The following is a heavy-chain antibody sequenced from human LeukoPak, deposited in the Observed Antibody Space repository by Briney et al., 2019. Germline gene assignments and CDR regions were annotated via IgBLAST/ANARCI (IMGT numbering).Heavy chain of an antibody. Sequence: PSETLSLTCAVYGGSFSGYYWSWIRQPPGKGLEWIGEINHSGSTNYNPSLKSRVTISVDTSKNQFSLKLSSVTAADTAVYYCGVVAANYYYGMDVWGQGTTVTVSS. D-gene: IGHD2-15*01. J-gene: IGHJ6*02. CDR3: GVVAANYYYGMDV. CDR1: GGSFSGYY. CDR2: INHSGST. V-gene: IGHV4-34*01.